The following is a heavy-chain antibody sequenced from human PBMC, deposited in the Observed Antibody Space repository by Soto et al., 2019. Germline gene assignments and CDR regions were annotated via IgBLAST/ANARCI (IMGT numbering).Heavy chain of an antibody. J-gene: IGHJ3*02. CDR1: GYSFTSYW. V-gene: IGHV5-51*01. CDR3: ARRSSGYYYGSEAFDI. CDR2: IYPGDSDT. Sequence: GESLKISCKGSGYSFTSYWIGWVRQMPGKGLEWMGIIYPGDSDTRYSPSFQGQVTISADKSISTAYLQWSSLKASDTAMYYCARRSSGYYYGSEAFDIWGQGTMVTVS. D-gene: IGHD3-22*01.